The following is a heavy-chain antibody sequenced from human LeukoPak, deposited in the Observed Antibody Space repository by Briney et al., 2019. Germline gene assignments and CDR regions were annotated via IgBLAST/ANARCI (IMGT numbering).Heavy chain of an antibody. J-gene: IGHJ6*03. V-gene: IGHV1-18*01. D-gene: IGHD2-2*01. CDR1: GYTFTSYG. Sequence: ASVKVSCKASGYTFTSYGISWVRQAPGQGLEWMGWISAYNGNTNYAQKLQGRVTITADESTSTAYMELSSLRSEDTAVYYCARGGTSCYLGRCYYYYMDVWGKGTTVTISS. CDR3: ARGGTSCYLGRCYYYYMDV. CDR2: ISAYNGNT.